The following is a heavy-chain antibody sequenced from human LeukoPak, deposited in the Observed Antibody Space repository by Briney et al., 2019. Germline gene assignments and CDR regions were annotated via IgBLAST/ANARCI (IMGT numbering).Heavy chain of an antibody. D-gene: IGHD1-26*01. CDR2: IFYTGGT. J-gene: IGHJ3*02. V-gene: IGHV4-59*01. CDR3: ARVAGNYYDRAFDI. CDR1: GGSISTYY. Sequence: PSETLSLTCTVSGGSISTYYWSWIRQPPGKGLERIGYIFYTGGTNYNPSLKSRITISVDTSKNQFSLKLSSVTAADTAVYYCARVAGNYYDRAFDIWGQGTMVTISS.